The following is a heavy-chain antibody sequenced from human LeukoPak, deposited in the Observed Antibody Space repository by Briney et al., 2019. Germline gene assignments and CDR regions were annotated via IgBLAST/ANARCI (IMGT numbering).Heavy chain of an antibody. D-gene: IGHD6-13*01. CDR2: ISYSGSP. CDR1: GGSISSDY. V-gene: IGHV4-59*01. J-gene: IGHJ4*02. Sequence: SETLSLTCSVSGGSISSDYWSWIRQPPGKGLQWIAFISYSGSPDYNPSLKSRVTISIDTSKNHFSLKLTAVTSADTAVYYCARGGASSRYFDFWGQGTLATVSS. CDR3: ARGGASSRYFDF.